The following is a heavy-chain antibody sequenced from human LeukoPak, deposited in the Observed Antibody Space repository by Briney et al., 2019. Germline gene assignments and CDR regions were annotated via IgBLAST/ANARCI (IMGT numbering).Heavy chain of an antibody. CDR3: ARVGALSSSWLLY. Sequence: RPGGSLRLSCAASGFTFSNYAMRWVRQAPGKGLEWVSGISGSGGSTYYADSVKGRFTISRDNSKNTLYLQMNSLRAEDTAVYFCARVGALSSSWLLYWGQGTLVTVSS. V-gene: IGHV3-23*01. J-gene: IGHJ4*02. CDR2: ISGSGGST. CDR1: GFTFSNYA. D-gene: IGHD6-13*01.